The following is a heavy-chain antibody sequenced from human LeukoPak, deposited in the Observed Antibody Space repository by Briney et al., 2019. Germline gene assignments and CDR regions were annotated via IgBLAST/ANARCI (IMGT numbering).Heavy chain of an antibody. CDR1: GGSISSSNW. CDR2: IYHSGST. V-gene: IGHV4-4*02. Sequence: PSGTLSLTCAVSGGSISSSNWWSWVRQPPGKGLEWIGEIYHSGSTNYNPSLKSRVTISVDKSKNQFSLKLRSVTAADTAVYYCARAGPRSSWEFDYWGQGTLVTVSS. D-gene: IGHD6-13*01. J-gene: IGHJ4*02. CDR3: ARAGPRSSWEFDY.